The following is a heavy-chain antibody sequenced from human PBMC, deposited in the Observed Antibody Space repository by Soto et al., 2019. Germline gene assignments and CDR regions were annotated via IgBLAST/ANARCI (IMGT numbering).Heavy chain of an antibody. D-gene: IGHD2-2*01. CDR1: GFTFSSYG. J-gene: IGHJ6*02. CDR2: ISYDGSNK. V-gene: IGHV3-30*03. CDR3: ARGNQGVVVPAAANVPNGMDV. Sequence: GGPLSPSCAASGFTFSSYGMHWVRQAPGKGLEWVAVISYDGSNKYYADSVKGRFTISRDNSKNTLYLQRNSLRAEDTAVYYCARGNQGVVVPAAANVPNGMDVWGQGTTVTVSS.